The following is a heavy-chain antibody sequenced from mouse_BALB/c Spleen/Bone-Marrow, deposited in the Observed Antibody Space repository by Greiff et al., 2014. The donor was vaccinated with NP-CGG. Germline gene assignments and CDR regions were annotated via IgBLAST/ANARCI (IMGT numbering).Heavy chain of an antibody. J-gene: IGHJ4*01. CDR2: IYPSDSYT. Sequence: QVQLQQSGAELVRPGASVKVSCKASGYNFTSSWIHWVKQRPGQGLEWIGNIYPSDSYTNYNQNFKGKATLTVDKSSSTAYMQLSSPTSEDTAVYYCARQYGNYYAMDYWGQGALVTVSS. V-gene: IGHV1-74*01. CDR3: ARQYGNYYAMDY. CDR1: GYNFTSSW. D-gene: IGHD2-10*02.